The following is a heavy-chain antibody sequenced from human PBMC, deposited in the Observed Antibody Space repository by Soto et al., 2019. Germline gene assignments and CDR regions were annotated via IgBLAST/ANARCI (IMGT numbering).Heavy chain of an antibody. V-gene: IGHV4-39*01. CDR2: IYYSGST. CDR3: ARHMVREPKRIDY. D-gene: IGHD3-10*01. CDR1: GGSISSSSYY. Sequence: QLQLQESGPGLVKPSETLSLTCTVSGGSISSSSYYWGWIRQPPGKGLEWIGSIYYSGSTSYNPSLKSRVARAVDTSKNEFSLKLSSVTAADTAVYYCARHMVREPKRIDYWGQGTLVTVSS. J-gene: IGHJ4*02.